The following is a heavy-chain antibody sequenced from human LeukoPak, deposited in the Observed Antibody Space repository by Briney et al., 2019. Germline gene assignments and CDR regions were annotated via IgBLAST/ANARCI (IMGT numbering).Heavy chain of an antibody. Sequence: PSETLSLTCTVSGGSISSYYWRWLRQPPGKGLEGIGYIYYSGSTNYNPSLKSRVTISVDTSKNQFSLKLSSVTAADTAVYYCARVAWIRAVAGTGYYFDYWGQGTLVTVSS. CDR3: ARVAWIRAVAGTGYYFDY. CDR2: IYYSGST. CDR1: GGSISSYY. J-gene: IGHJ4*02. V-gene: IGHV4-59*01. D-gene: IGHD6-19*01.